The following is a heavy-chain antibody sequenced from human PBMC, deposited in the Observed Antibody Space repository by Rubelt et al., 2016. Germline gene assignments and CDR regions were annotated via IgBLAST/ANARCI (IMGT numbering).Heavy chain of an antibody. CDR3: ARDPPDILTGCTFDY. Sequence: QAQLVQSGAEVKKPGASVKVSCKASGYTFTSYYMHWVRQAPGQGLEWMGIINPSGGSTSYAQKFQGRVTMTRDTSTSTVYMELSSLRSEDTAVYYCARDPPDILTGCTFDYWGQGTLVTVSS. CDR2: INPSGGST. J-gene: IGHJ4*02. V-gene: IGHV1-46*01. D-gene: IGHD3-9*01. CDR1: GYTFTSYY.